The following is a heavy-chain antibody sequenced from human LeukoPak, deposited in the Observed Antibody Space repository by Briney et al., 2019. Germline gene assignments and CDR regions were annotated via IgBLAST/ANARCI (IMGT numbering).Heavy chain of an antibody. V-gene: IGHV4-39*02. CDR3: ARDYSAHYDF. Sequence: SETLSLTCTVSGVSMRSSSYYWGWIRQPPDKGLEWIASIYYTGNTFYSPSLKSRVTISVDASNNQFSRRLTSVTAADTAVYSCARDYSAHYDFWGQRVLVTVSS. CDR2: IYYTGNT. CDR1: GVSMRSSSYY. D-gene: IGHD4-11*01. J-gene: IGHJ4*02.